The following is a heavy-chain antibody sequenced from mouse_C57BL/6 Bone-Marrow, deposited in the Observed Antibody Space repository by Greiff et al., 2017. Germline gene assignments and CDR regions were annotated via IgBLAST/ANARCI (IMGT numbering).Heavy chain of an antibody. CDR2: ISSGGSYT. CDR3: ERLGTTWFAY. Sequence: EVQLVESGGDLVKPGGSLKLSCAASGFTFSSYGMSWVRQTPDKRLEWVATISSGGSYTYYPDSVKGRVTISRDNAKNTLYLQMSSLKSEDTAMYYCERLGTTWFAYWGQGTLVTVSA. CDR1: GFTFSSYG. D-gene: IGHD4-1*01. V-gene: IGHV5-6*01. J-gene: IGHJ3*01.